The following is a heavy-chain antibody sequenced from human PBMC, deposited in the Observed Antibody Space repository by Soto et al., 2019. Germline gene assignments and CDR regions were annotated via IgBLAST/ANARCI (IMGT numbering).Heavy chain of an antibody. J-gene: IGHJ6*02. V-gene: IGHV3-33*01. Sequence: QLQLVESGGGVVQPGRSLRLSCAASGFTFSSYGMHWVRQAPGKGLEWVAVIWYDGSNKYYADSVKGRFIISRDNSKNTLYLQMNSLRAEDTAVYYRARELGYCSSTSCYKGYYGMDVWGPGTTVTVS. CDR2: IWYDGSNK. CDR1: GFTFSSYG. D-gene: IGHD2-2*02. CDR3: ARELGYCSSTSCYKGYYGMDV.